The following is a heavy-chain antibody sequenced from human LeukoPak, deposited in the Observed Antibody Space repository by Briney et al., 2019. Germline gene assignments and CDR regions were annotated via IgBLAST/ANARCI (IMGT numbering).Heavy chain of an antibody. Sequence: VASVKVSCKASGGTFSSYAISWVRQAPGQGLEWMGGIIPIFGTANYVQKFQGRVTITADESTSTAYMELSSLRSEDTAVYYCARDRAIGATRPRTFDYWGQGTLVTVSS. J-gene: IGHJ4*02. CDR1: GGTFSSYA. CDR3: ARDRAIGATRPRTFDY. CDR2: IIPIFGTA. D-gene: IGHD1-26*01. V-gene: IGHV1-69*13.